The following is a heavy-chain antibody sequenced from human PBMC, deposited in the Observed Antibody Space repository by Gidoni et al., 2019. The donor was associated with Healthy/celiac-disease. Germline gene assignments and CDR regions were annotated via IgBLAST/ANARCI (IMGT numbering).Heavy chain of an antibody. V-gene: IGHV4-59*01. CDR2: IYYSGST. J-gene: IGHJ5*02. D-gene: IGHD6-13*01. CDR3: ARDLMAAAGGWFDP. Sequence: QVQLQESCPGLVKPSETLSLTCTVSGGSLSSYYWSWIRQPPGKGLEWIGYIYYSGSTNYNPSLKSRVTISVDTSKNQFSLKLSSVTAADTAVYYCARDLMAAAGGWFDPWGQGTLVTVSS. CDR1: GGSLSSYY.